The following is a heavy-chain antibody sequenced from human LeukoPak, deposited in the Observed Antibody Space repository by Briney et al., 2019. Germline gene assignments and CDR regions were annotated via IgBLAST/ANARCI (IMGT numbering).Heavy chain of an antibody. J-gene: IGHJ4*02. V-gene: IGHV1-69*01. Sequence: ASVKVSCKASGGAFSSYAISWVRQAPGQGLEWMGGIIPIFGTANYAQKSQGRVTITADESTSTAYMELSSLRSEDTAVYYCAREVVFGRYYDSSGNFDYWGQGTLVTVSS. CDR2: IIPIFGTA. D-gene: IGHD3-22*01. CDR1: GGAFSSYA. CDR3: AREVVFGRYYDSSGNFDY.